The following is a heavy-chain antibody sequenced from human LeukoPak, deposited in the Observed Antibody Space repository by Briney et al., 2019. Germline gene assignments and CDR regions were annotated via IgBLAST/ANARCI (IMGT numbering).Heavy chain of an antibody. CDR2: IKQDGSEK. V-gene: IGHV3-7*01. J-gene: IGHJ4*02. D-gene: IGHD1-26*01. Sequence: GGSLRLSCAASGFTVSSNYMSWVRQAPGKGLEWVANIKQDGSEKYYVDSVKGRFTISRDNAKNSLYLQMDSLRAEDTAVYYCARDLTMIVGPTFDYWGQGTLVTVSS. CDR1: GFTVSSNY. CDR3: ARDLTMIVGPTFDY.